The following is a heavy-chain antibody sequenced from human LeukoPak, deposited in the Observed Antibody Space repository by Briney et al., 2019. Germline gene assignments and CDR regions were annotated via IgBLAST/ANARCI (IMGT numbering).Heavy chain of an antibody. Sequence: PGGSLRLSCAASGFTFSNAWMSWVRQVPGKGLEWVGRIKSKTDGGTTDYAAPVKGRFTISRDDSKNTLYLQMNSLKTEDTAVYYCTTGAMARGVIIYFDYWGQGTLVTVSS. CDR1: GFTFSNAW. J-gene: IGHJ4*02. V-gene: IGHV3-15*01. CDR3: TTGAMARGVIIYFDY. CDR2: IKSKTDGGTT. D-gene: IGHD3-10*01.